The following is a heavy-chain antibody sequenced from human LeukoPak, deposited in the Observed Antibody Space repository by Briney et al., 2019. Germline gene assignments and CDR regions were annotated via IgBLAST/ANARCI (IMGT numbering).Heavy chain of an antibody. CDR1: GFTVSSNY. Sequence: PGGSLRLSCAASGFTVSSNYMSWVRQAPGKGLEWVSVIYSGGSTYYADSVKGRFTISRDNSKNTLYLQMNSLRAEDTAVYYCASRDYGDYVPPGYWGQGTLVTVSS. CDR2: IYSGGST. D-gene: IGHD4-17*01. J-gene: IGHJ4*02. CDR3: ASRDYGDYVPPGY. V-gene: IGHV3-53*01.